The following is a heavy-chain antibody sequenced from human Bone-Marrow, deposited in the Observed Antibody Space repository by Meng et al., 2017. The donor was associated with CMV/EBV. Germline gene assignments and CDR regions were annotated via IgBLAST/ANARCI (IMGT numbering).Heavy chain of an antibody. CDR2: ISWNSGSI. D-gene: IGHD2-15*01. CDR1: GFTFDDYA. J-gene: IGHJ6*02. CDR3: ARDPGYCSGGSCYSASGYYYGMDV. Sequence: SLRLSCAASGFTFDDYAMHWVRQAPGKGLEWVSGISWNSGSIGYADSVKGRFTISRDNAKNSLYLQMNSLRAEDMALYYCARDPGYCSGGSCYSASGYYYGMDVRGQGTTVTVSS. V-gene: IGHV3-9*03.